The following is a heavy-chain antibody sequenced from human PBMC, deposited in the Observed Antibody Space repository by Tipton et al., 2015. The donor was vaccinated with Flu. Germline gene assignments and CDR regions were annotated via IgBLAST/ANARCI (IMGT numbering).Heavy chain of an antibody. V-gene: IGHV4-38-2*02. J-gene: IGHJ5*02. Sequence: LRLSCDVSGDSIISNFYWAWIRQSPEKGLEWIASILHLGTTFSNLSLRSRVTISLDTSKNQFSLKLTSVTAADTAVYYCVRDQRNRDHSGVNWFDPWGQGTLVTVSS. D-gene: IGHD1-26*01. CDR1: GDSIISNFY. CDR3: VRDQRNRDHSGVNWFDP. CDR2: ILHLGTT.